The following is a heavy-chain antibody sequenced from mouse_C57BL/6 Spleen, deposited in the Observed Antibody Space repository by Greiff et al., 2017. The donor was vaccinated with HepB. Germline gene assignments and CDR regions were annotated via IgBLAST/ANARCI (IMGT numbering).Heavy chain of an antibody. D-gene: IGHD1-3*01. CDR2: IYPRSGNT. CDR3: ARWVAQAAY. Sequence: VQLQESGAELARPGASVKLSCKASGYTFTSYGISWVKQRTGQGLEWIGEIYPRSGNTYYNEKFKGKGTLAADKSSSTAYMELRSLTSEDSAVYFCARWVAQAAYWGQGTLVTVSA. J-gene: IGHJ3*01. V-gene: IGHV1-81*01. CDR1: GYTFTSYG.